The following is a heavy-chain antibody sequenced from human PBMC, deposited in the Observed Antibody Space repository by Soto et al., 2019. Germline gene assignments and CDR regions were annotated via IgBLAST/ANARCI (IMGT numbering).Heavy chain of an antibody. Sequence: GGSLRLSCAASGFTFSDYWMHWVRQAPGKGLEWVSPISRSSSYIYYADSVKGRFTISRDNAKNSLYLQMNSLRAEDTAVYYCARDLMVRGFYYYGMDVWGQGTTVTVSS. CDR1: GFTFSDYW. D-gene: IGHD3-10*01. CDR3: ARDLMVRGFYYYGMDV. CDR2: ISRSSSYI. V-gene: IGHV3-21*01. J-gene: IGHJ6*02.